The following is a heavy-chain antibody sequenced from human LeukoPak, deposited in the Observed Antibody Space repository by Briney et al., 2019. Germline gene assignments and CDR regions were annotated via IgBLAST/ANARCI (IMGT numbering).Heavy chain of an antibody. V-gene: IGHV4-34*01. J-gene: IGHJ5*02. D-gene: IGHD5-18*01. CDR2: INHSGST. CDR1: GFTFSTYW. Sequence: GSLRLSCAASGFTFSTYWMTWVRQAPGKGLEWIGEINHSGSTNYNPSLKSRVTISVDTSKNQFSLKLSSVTAADTAVYYCARGRYSYGLAWFDPWGQGTLVTVSS. CDR3: ARGRYSYGLAWFDP.